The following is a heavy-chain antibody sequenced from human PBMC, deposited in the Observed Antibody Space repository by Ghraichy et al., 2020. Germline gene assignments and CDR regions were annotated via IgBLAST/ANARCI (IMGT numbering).Heavy chain of an antibody. D-gene: IGHD3-9*01. Sequence: SLNISCNVSGGSISSGGYYWNWIRQHPGKGLEWIGYIYYSGSTSYNTSLKSRVTISLDTSKNQFSLRLSSVTAADTAVDYCASSWQNILTGYYAVYWGQGTLVTVSS. CDR1: GGSISSGGYY. CDR2: IYYSGST. V-gene: IGHV4-31*03. CDR3: ASSWQNILTGYYAVY. J-gene: IGHJ4*02.